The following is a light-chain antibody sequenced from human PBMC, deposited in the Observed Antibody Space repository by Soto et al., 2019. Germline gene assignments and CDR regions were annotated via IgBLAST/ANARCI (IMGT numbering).Light chain of an antibody. Sequence: QSVLTQPPSVSGAPGQRVTISCTGSSSNIGADYDVHWYQQFPGTAPKVLIYGNRNRPSGVPDRFSGSKSGTSASLAITGLQAEDEADYYCQSYDSTLSARYVFGTGTKVTVL. CDR1: SSNIGADYD. V-gene: IGLV1-40*01. CDR2: GNR. CDR3: QSYDSTLSARYV. J-gene: IGLJ1*01.